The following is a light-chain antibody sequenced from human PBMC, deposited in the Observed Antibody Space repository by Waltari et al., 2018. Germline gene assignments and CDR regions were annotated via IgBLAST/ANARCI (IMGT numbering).Light chain of an antibody. J-gene: IGKJ4*01. CDR1: QGISNY. V-gene: IGKV1-27*01. Sequence: DIHMTQSPSSLSASVVDRVTITFRESQGISNYLAWYQQKPGKVPKLLIYAASTLQSGVPSRFSGSGSGTDFTLTISSMQTEEGGTYYGKKYNSAPLTFGGGTKVEIK. CDR3: KKYNSAPLT. CDR2: AAS.